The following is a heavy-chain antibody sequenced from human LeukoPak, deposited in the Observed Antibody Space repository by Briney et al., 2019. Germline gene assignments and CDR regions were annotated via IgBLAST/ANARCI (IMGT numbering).Heavy chain of an antibody. CDR2: INPNNEAR. Sequence: ASVKLSCKASGYAFSDIYFNWVRQAPRQPLKWMGWINPNNEARIYSQKFQGRVTMDTSINIVYMELSSLTSDDTAVYYCATSSITHTRDPWGQGTLVTVSS. V-gene: IGHV1-2*02. D-gene: IGHD6-6*01. CDR3: ATSSITHTRDP. CDR1: GYAFSDIY. J-gene: IGHJ5*02.